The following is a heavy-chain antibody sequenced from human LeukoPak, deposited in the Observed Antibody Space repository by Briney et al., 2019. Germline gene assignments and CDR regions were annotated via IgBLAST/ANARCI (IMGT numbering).Heavy chain of an antibody. CDR1: GFTFRSDW. CDR3: AKFEGYGGFDP. Sequence: PGGSLRLSCAASGFTFRSDWMNWVRQAPGKGLEWVSAISGSGGSTYYADSVKGRFTISRDNSKNTLYLQMNSLRAEDTAVYYCAKFEGYGGFDPWGQGTLVTVSS. V-gene: IGHV3-23*01. J-gene: IGHJ5*02. D-gene: IGHD5-18*01. CDR2: ISGSGGST.